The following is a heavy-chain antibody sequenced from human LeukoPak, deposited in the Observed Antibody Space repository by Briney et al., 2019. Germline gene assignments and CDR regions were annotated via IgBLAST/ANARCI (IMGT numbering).Heavy chain of an antibody. J-gene: IGHJ4*02. Sequence: ASVKVSCKASGYNFIDYYIYWVRQAPGQGLEWMGWINPKSGGTKYGQQYQGKVTMTRDTSISTVYMELSRLRADDTAVYYCTRGEETANGGSLWIDYWGQGTLVTVSS. CDR2: INPKSGGT. D-gene: IGHD7-27*01. CDR3: TRGEETANGGSLWIDY. V-gene: IGHV1-2*02. CDR1: GYNFIDYY.